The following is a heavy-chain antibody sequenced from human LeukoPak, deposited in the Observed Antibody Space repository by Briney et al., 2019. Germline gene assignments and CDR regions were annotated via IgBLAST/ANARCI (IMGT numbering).Heavy chain of an antibody. V-gene: IGHV3-30*02. CDR1: GFNFRNSD. D-gene: IGHD3-3*01. CDR2: LRDDGFNK. J-gene: IGHJ4*02. CDR3: AKSRRQYDFWSGFDY. Sequence: GGSLRLSCAASGFNFRNSDMHWVRQVPGKGLEWVALLRDDGFNKYYADSVKGRFTISRDTSKNTLFLEMNRLTIEDRAIYYCAKSRRQYDFWSGFDYWGRGTLVTVSS.